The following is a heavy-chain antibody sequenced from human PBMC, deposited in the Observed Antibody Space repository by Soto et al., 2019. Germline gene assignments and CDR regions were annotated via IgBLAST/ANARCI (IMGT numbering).Heavy chain of an antibody. CDR2: SSPYDGSK. CDR3: AREDSRGSTGFYYYYGRDV. CDR1: GFTFTNYF. D-gene: IGHD3-22*01. J-gene: IGHJ6*04. V-gene: IGHV1-46*01. Sequence: QVQLVQSGAEVKKPGASVKVSCKASGFTFTNYFFHWVRQAPRQGLEWVGVSSPYDGSKKYQQSLQGGITMTNDTSTSTVYMELKSLKSEDTAVYFCAREDSRGSTGFYYYYGRDVWGYGTRITVSS.